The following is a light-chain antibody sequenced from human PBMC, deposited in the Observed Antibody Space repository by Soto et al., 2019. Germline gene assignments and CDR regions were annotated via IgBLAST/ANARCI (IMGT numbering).Light chain of an antibody. J-gene: IGLJ2*01. Sequence: QSVLTQPPSVSGAPGQKVTISCSGSSTNIGNNYVSWYQHLPGTAPKLLIYDNTERPSGIPDRFSGSKSGTSATLGITGFQTGDEADYYCGTWDSSLSAGVFGGGTKVTVL. V-gene: IGLV1-51*01. CDR1: STNIGNNY. CDR2: DNT. CDR3: GTWDSSLSAGV.